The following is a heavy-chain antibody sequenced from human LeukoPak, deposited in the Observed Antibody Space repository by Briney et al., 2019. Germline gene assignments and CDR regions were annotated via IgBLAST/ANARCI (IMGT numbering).Heavy chain of an antibody. CDR3: ARLGYSSGRVAYYGMDV. CDR2: IIPILGIA. D-gene: IGHD6-19*01. V-gene: IGHV1-69*04. CDR1: GGTFSTYA. J-gene: IGHJ6*02. Sequence: SVKVSCKASGGTFSTYAISWVRQAPGQGLEWMGRIIPILGIANYAQKFQGRVTITADKSTSTAYMELSSLRAEDTAVYYCARLGYSSGRVAYYGMDVWGQGTTVSVSS.